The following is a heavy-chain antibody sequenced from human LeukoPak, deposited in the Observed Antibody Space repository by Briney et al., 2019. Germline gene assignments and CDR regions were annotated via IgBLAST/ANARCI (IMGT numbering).Heavy chain of an antibody. V-gene: IGHV4-38-2*02. J-gene: IGHJ4*02. CDR1: GYSISSGYY. D-gene: IGHD6-13*01. Sequence: SETLSLTCTVSGYSISSGYYWGWIRPPPGKGLEWIGSIYHSGSTYYNPSLKSRVTISVDTSKNQFSLKLSSVTAADTAAYYCAREGSSLRTPIDYWGQGTLVTVSS. CDR3: AREGSSLRTPIDY. CDR2: IYHSGST.